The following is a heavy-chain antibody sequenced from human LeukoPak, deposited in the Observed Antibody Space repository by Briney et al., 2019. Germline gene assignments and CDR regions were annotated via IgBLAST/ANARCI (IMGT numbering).Heavy chain of an antibody. Sequence: SVKVFCKASGGTFSSYAISWVRQAPGQGLEWMGGIIPIFGTANYAQKFQGRVTITTDESTSTAYMELSSLRSEDTAVYYCARGKGFWSGSWDAFDIWGQGTMVTVSS. CDR1: GGTFSSYA. V-gene: IGHV1-69*05. D-gene: IGHD3-3*01. CDR2: IIPIFGTA. CDR3: ARGKGFWSGSWDAFDI. J-gene: IGHJ3*02.